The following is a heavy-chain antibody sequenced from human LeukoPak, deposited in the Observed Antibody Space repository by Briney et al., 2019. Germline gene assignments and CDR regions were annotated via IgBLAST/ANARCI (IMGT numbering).Heavy chain of an antibody. CDR3: ARYCSSTSCSSYYYYYMDV. D-gene: IGHD2-2*01. CDR1: GFTFSSYS. Sequence: GGSLRLSCAASGFTFSSYSMNWVRQAPGKGLEWVSSISSSSSYIYYADSVKGRFTISRDNAKNSLYLPMNSLRAEDTAVYYCARYCSSTSCSSYYYYYMDVWGKGTTVTVSS. CDR2: ISSSSSYI. V-gene: IGHV3-21*01. J-gene: IGHJ6*03.